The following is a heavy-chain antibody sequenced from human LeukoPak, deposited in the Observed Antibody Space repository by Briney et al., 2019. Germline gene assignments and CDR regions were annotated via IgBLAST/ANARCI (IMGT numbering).Heavy chain of an antibody. V-gene: IGHV3-30-3*01. CDR2: ISYDGSNN. J-gene: IGHJ6*02. D-gene: IGHD6-19*01. CDR3: AKDQWQNRYYYYGMDV. Sequence: GRSLRLSCVASGFTLSSYIMHWVRQAPGKGLEWVALISYDGSNNYYADSVKGRFTISRDNSKNTLYLQMNSLRAEDTAVYYCAKDQWQNRYYYYGMDVWGQGTTVTVSS. CDR1: GFTLSSYI.